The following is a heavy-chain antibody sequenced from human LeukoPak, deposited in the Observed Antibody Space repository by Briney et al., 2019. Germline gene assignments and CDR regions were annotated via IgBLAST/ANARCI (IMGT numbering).Heavy chain of an antibody. V-gene: IGHV1-2*02. CDR1: VYTFTGSY. CDR2: INTNSGGT. Sequence: GASVRVSCKASVYTFTGSYMHSVRQAPGQGLEWMGWINTNSGGTNYAQKFQGRVTITRDTSIRSAYMELSRLRSDDTAVYYCATLWGLVVATIPRDNWGQGTLVTVSS. J-gene: IGHJ4*02. CDR3: ATLWGLVVATIPRDN. D-gene: IGHD1-26*01.